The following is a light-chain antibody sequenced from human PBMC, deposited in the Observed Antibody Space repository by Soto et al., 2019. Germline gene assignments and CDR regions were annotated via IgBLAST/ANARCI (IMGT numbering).Light chain of an antibody. CDR3: AAWGDSLHAVV. CDR2: TND. J-gene: IGLJ2*01. Sequence: QSVLTQPPSASGTPGQRVTISCSGSSSNIGSNTVNWYQQLPGTAPKLLISTNDQRPSGVPDRVSGSKSGTSASLAISGLQAGDESDYYCAAWGDSLHAVVVGGGTTAAVL. CDR1: SSNIGSNT. V-gene: IGLV1-44*01.